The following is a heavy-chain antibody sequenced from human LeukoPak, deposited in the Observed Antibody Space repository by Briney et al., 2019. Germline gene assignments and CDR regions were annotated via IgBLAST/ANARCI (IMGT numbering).Heavy chain of an antibody. Sequence: SVXVSCKASGGTFSSYAISWVRQAPGQGLEWMGGIIPIFGTANYAQKFQGRVTITADKSTSTAYMELSSLRSEDTAVYYCARAAAGTGYYFDYWGQGTLVTVSS. CDR2: IIPIFGTA. J-gene: IGHJ4*02. CDR3: ARAAAGTGYYFDY. CDR1: GGTFSSYA. V-gene: IGHV1-69*06. D-gene: IGHD6-13*01.